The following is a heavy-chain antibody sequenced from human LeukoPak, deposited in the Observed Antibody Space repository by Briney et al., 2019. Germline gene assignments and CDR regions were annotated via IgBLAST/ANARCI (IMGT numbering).Heavy chain of an antibody. Sequence: SETLSLTCAVYGGSFSGYYWSWIRQPPGKGLEWIGEINHSGSTNFNPSLKSRVTISVDTSKNQFSLKLSSVTAADTAVYYCARRRHYLDAFDIWGQGTMVTVSS. J-gene: IGHJ3*02. V-gene: IGHV4-34*01. CDR3: ARRRHYLDAFDI. CDR2: INHSGST. CDR1: GGSFSGYY. D-gene: IGHD1-26*01.